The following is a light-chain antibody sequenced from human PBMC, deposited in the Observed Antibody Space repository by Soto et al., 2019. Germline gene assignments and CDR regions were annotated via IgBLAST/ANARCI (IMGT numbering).Light chain of an antibody. J-gene: IGLJ2*01. CDR3: SSWHGTLNGVV. Sequence: QSVLTQPPSASGTPGQRITISCSGSSSNIGSHTVNWYQQLPGTAPKLLIYGDSQWPSGVPDRFSGSKSGTSASLAISGLQSEDEADYYCSSWHGTLNGVVFGGGTKLTVL. CDR2: GDS. V-gene: IGLV1-44*01. CDR1: SSNIGSHT.